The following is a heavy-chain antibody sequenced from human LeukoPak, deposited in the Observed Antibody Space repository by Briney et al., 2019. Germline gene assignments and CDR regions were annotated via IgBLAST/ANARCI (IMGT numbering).Heavy chain of an antibody. CDR1: GFTFSRYW. D-gene: IGHD3-22*01. J-gene: IGHJ5*02. V-gene: IGHV3-74*01. Sequence: GGSLRLSCAASGFTFSRYWIHWVRHAPGKGLEWVSRINPDGSTTTYADSVKGRFTISRDNAENTVYLQMNSLRAEDTAVYYCARVLSGSWDWFDPWGQGTLVTVSS. CDR2: INPDGSTT. CDR3: ARVLSGSWDWFDP.